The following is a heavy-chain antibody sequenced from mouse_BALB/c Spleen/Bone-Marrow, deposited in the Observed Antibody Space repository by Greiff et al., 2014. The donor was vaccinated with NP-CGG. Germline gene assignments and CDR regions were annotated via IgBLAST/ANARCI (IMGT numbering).Heavy chain of an antibody. Sequence: DVHLLESGGGLVKPGGFLKLSCAASGFTFSDYYMYWVRQTPEKRLEWVATISDGGGYTYYPDSVWGRFTISRDSAKNNLYLQMSSLKSEDTAMYYCARSGERYGAMDYWGQVTSVNVFS. CDR2: ISDGGGYT. CDR1: GFTFSDYY. CDR3: ARSGERYGAMDY. D-gene: IGHD2-10*02. J-gene: IGHJ4*01. V-gene: IGHV5-4*02.